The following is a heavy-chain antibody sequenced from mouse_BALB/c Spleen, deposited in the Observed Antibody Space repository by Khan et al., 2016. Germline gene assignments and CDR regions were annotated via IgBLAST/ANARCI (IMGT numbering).Heavy chain of an antibody. CDR3: ARGSSSGYVAWFAY. D-gene: IGHD3-1*01. CDR2: IYPGDGDT. V-gene: IGHV1-80*01. CDR1: GYAFSSYW. Sequence: QVQLKESGAELVRPGSSVKISCKASGYAFSSYWMNWVKQRPGQGLEWIGQIYPGDGDTNYNGKFKGKATLTADKSSSTAYMQLSSLTSEDSAVYFGARGSSSGYVAWFAYWGQGTLVTVSA. J-gene: IGHJ3*01.